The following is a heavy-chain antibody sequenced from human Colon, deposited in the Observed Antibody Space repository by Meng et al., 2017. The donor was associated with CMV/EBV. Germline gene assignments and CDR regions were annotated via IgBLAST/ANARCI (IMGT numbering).Heavy chain of an antibody. V-gene: IGHV3-23*01. Sequence: GGSLRLSCAASGFPFSVYTMAWVRQAPGKGLEWVSAISSRYSYVHYGDSLKGRFTVSRDNSKNTLFLQMNSLRAEDTALYYCAKDWGVPAAIDFYYYAMDVWGQGTTVTVSS. D-gene: IGHD2-2*02. CDR2: ISSRYSYV. J-gene: IGHJ6*02. CDR3: AKDWGVPAAIDFYYYAMDV. CDR1: GFPFSVYT.